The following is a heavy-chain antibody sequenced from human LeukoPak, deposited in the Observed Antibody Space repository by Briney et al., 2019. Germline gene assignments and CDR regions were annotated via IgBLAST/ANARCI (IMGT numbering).Heavy chain of an antibody. CDR3: ARGAKWAYYFDY. V-gene: IGHV3-74*01. CDR1: GFTFSNFW. Sequence: GGSLRLSCAASGFTFSNFWMHWVRQPPGKGLEWVSRIKSDGTQPSYADSVKGRFTISRDNAKDTLYLHMNSLTAEDTAVYYCARGAKWAYYFDYWGQGTLVTVSS. CDR2: IKSDGTQP. J-gene: IGHJ4*02. D-gene: IGHD1-26*01.